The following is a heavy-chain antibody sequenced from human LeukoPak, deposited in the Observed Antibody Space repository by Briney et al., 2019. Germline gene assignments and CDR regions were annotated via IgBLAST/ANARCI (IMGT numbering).Heavy chain of an antibody. CDR2: INPSGGST. V-gene: IGHV1-46*01. J-gene: IGHJ4*02. D-gene: IGHD6-13*01. CDR1: GYTFTSYY. Sequence: VASVTVSCKASGYTFTSYYMHWVRQAPGQGLEWMGIINPSGGSTSYAQKFQGRVTMTRDTSTSTVYMELSSLRSEDTAVYYCARDQSSSWYVTPPYFDYWGQGTLVTVSS. CDR3: ARDQSSSWYVTPPYFDY.